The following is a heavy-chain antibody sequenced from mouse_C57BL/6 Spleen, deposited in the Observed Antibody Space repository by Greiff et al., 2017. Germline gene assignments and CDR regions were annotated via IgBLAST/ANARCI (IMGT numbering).Heavy chain of an antibody. CDR3: ARATTVVSFDY. J-gene: IGHJ2*01. CDR2: INPGSGGT. D-gene: IGHD1-1*01. Sequence: QVQLKESGAELVRPGTSVKVSCKASGYAFTNYLIECVKQRPGQGLAWIGVINPGSGGTNYNEKFKGKATLTADKSSTTAYMPLSSLTSEDSAVYFCARATTVVSFDYWGQGTTLTVSS. CDR1: GYAFTNYL. V-gene: IGHV1-54*01.